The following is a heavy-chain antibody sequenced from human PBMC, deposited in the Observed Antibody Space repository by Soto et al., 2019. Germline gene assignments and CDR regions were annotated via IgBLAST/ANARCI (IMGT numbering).Heavy chain of an antibody. V-gene: IGHV3-23*01. J-gene: IGHJ3*02. CDR2: ISGSGGST. D-gene: IGHD3-22*01. CDR3: AKEYTMIVVVITAYDAFDI. CDR1: GFTFSSYA. Sequence: GSLRLSCAASGFTFSSYAISWVRQAPGKGLEWVSAISGSGGSTYYADSVKGRFTISRDNSKNTLYLQMNSLRAEDTAVYYCAKEYTMIVVVITAYDAFDIWGQGTMVTVSS.